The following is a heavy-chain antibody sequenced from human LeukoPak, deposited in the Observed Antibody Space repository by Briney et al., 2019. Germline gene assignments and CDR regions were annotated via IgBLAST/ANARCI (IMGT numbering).Heavy chain of an antibody. D-gene: IGHD1-26*01. J-gene: IGHJ4*01. Sequence: GGSLRLSCSASGFTFSSCVMHWVRQAPGKGLEYVSAIGSNGGRTYYADSVKGRFTISRDNSTNTLYLQMSSLRAEDTAVFYCVKGVGVTDFDSWGQGTLVTVSS. CDR2: IGSNGGRT. CDR1: GFTFSSCV. CDR3: VKGVGVTDFDS. V-gene: IGHV3-64D*09.